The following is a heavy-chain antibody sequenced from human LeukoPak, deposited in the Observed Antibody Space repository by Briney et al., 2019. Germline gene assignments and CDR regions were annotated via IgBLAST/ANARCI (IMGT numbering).Heavy chain of an antibody. CDR2: IYYTGST. D-gene: IGHD7-27*01. J-gene: IGHJ4*02. V-gene: IGHV4-39*01. Sequence: SETLSLTCTISGGSISSISYYWGWIRQPPGKGLEWIGSIYYTGSTYYNPSLKSRVTVSVDTSKNQFSLNLRSVTAADTAVYYCARGPPNWGMVGYWGQGTLVTVSP. CDR3: ARGPPNWGMVGY. CDR1: GGSISSISYY.